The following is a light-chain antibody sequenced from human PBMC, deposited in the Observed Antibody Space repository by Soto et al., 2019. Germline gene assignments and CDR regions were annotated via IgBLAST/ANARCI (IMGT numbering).Light chain of an antibody. Sequence: VLTQPASVSWSPGQSITISCTGTSSDVGGYNYVSWYQQHPGKAPKLMIYEVSYRPSGVSNRFSGSKSGYTASLTISGLQAEDEADYYCSSYTSSSTRVFGTGTKVTVL. CDR1: SSDVGGYNY. CDR3: SSYTSSSTRV. V-gene: IGLV2-14*01. J-gene: IGLJ1*01. CDR2: EVS.